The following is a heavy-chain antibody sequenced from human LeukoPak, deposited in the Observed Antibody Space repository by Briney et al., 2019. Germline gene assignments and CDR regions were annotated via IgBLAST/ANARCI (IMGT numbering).Heavy chain of an antibody. J-gene: IGHJ4*02. CDR3: ATLTGTTYPYYFDF. V-gene: IGHV4-59*01. CDR1: GASIRHYY. Sequence: PSETLSLTCTVSGASIRHYYWSWIRQPPGKGLEWIGNLYHSGSPNYNPSLKSRVTISIDTAKNQFSLRLRSMTAADTAVYYCATLTGTTYPYYFDFWGQATLVTVSS. D-gene: IGHD1-20*01. CDR2: LYHSGSP.